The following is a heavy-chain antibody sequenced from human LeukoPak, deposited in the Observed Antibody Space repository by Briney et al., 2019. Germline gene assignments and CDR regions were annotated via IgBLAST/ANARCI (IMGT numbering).Heavy chain of an antibody. Sequence: PGGSLRLSCAASGFTFSSYAMSWVRQAPGKGLEWVSAISGSGGSTYYADSVKGRFTISRDNSKNTLYLQMNSLRAEDTAIYYCTRVGYIDEGIDCWGQGTLVTVSS. V-gene: IGHV3-23*01. CDR3: TRVGYIDEGIDC. CDR2: ISGSGGST. D-gene: IGHD5-24*01. CDR1: GFTFSSYA. J-gene: IGHJ4*02.